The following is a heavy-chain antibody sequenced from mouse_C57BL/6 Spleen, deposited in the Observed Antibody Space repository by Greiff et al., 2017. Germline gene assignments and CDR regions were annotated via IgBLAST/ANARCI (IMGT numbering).Heavy chain of an antibody. J-gene: IGHJ3*01. Sequence: VQLQQSGAELVRPGASVKLSCTASGFNIKDDYMHWVKQRPEQGLEWIGWIDPENGDTEYASKFQGKATITADTASNTTNLQLSSLTSEDTAVYYCTTRPGWFAYWGQGTLVTVSA. CDR3: TTRPGWFAY. CDR1: GFNIKDDY. CDR2: IDPENGDT. V-gene: IGHV14-4*01.